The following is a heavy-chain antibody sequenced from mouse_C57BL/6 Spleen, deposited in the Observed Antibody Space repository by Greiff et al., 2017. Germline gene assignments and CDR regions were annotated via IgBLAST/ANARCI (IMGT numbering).Heavy chain of an antibody. V-gene: IGHV1-80*01. D-gene: IGHD1-1*01. CDR3: ARTPYYGSSFDY. J-gene: IGHJ2*01. CDR2: IYPGDGDT. CDR1: GYAFSSYW. Sequence: VKLQQSGAELVKPGASVKISCKASGYAFSSYWMNWVKQRPGKGLEWIGQIYPGDGDTNYNGKFKGKATLTADKSSSTAYMQLSSLTSEDSAVYSCARTPYYGSSFDYWGQGTTLTVAS.